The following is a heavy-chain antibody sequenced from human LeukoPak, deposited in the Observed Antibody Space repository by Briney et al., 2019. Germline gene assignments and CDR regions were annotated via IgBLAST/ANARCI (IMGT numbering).Heavy chain of an antibody. Sequence: AASVKVSCKASGYTFTGYYMHWVRQAPGQGLEWMGRINPNCGGTNYAQKFQGRVTMTRDTSISTAYMELSRLRSDDTAVYYCACITHCSSTSCRDYWGQGTLVTVSS. J-gene: IGHJ4*02. CDR1: GYTFTGYY. V-gene: IGHV1-2*06. CDR3: ACITHCSSTSCRDY. D-gene: IGHD2-2*01. CDR2: INPNCGGT.